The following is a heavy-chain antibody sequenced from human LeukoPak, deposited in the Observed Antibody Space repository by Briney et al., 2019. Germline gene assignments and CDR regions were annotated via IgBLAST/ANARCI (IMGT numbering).Heavy chain of an antibody. Sequence: PSETLSLTCAVYGGSFSGYYWSWIRQPPGKALEWIGNIFYSGSTYYSPSLKSRVTISLDTSRNQFSLKLNSVTAADTAVYYCAKSNGYGLIDIWDQGTMVTVPS. J-gene: IGHJ3*02. CDR2: IFYSGST. CDR3: AKSNGYGLIDI. CDR1: GGSFSGYY. V-gene: IGHV4-34*12. D-gene: IGHD3-22*01.